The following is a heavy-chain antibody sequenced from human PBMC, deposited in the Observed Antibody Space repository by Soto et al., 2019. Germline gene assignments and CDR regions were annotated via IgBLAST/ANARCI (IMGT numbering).Heavy chain of an antibody. J-gene: IGHJ5*02. CDR1: GGIFNSYG. CDR3: AREKFSNFFDP. V-gene: IGHV1-69*13. Sequence: SVKVSCKTSGGIFNSYGLSWVRQAPGQGPEWMGQIIPIFGSPKYAQKFQGRLTISADESTNTAYMELSSLTSEDTAMYYCAREKFSNFFDPWGQGTQVTVSS. D-gene: IGHD3-3*01. CDR2: IIPIFGSP.